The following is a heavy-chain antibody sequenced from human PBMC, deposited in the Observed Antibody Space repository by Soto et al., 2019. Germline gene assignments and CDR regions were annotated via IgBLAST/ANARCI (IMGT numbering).Heavy chain of an antibody. D-gene: IGHD3-22*01. CDR2: IYYSGST. CDR3: ARERVAAAGTNYYDSSGYYGDWFDP. J-gene: IGHJ5*02. V-gene: IGHV4-59*01. CDR1: GGSISSYY. Sequence: SETLSLTCTVSGGSISSYYWSWIRQPPGKGLEWIGYIYYSGSTNYNPSLESRVTISVDTSKNQFSLKLSSVTAADTAVYYCARERVAAAGTNYYDSSGYYGDWFDPWGQGTLVTVSS.